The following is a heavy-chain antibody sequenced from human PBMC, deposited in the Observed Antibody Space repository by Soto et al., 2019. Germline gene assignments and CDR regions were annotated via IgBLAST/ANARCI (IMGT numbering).Heavy chain of an antibody. CDR1: GFIFSDSV. CDR2: IRMKVDNYAT. J-gene: IGHJ5*02. D-gene: IGHD1-1*01. V-gene: IGHV3-73*01. CDR3: ARRRKGTSWFEP. Sequence: EVQLVESGGGLVQPGGSLKLSCAASGFIFSDSVMHWVRQASGKGLEWVGRIRMKVDNYATIYAASVKGRFIISRDDSQTTAYRKMNRLKTEDAAMYYCARRRKGTSWFEPWGQGTLVIVSS.